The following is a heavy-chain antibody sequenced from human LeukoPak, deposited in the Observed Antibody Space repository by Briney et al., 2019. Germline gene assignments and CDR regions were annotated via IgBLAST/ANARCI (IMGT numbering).Heavy chain of an antibody. CDR3: ARPLHCSSTTCYDWFDP. CDR1: GGSFSGYY. D-gene: IGHD2-2*01. V-gene: IGHV4-34*01. J-gene: IGHJ5*02. CDR2: VNHSGST. Sequence: SETLSLTCAVYGGSFSGYYWSWIRQTPGKGLEWIGEVNHSGSTNYNPSLESRVTISVDTSKNQFSLKLSSVTAADTAIYYCARPLHCSSTTCYDWFDPWGQGTLVTVSS.